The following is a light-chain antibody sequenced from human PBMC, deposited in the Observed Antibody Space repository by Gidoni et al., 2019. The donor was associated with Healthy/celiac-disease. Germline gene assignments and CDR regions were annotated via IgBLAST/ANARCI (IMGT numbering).Light chain of an antibody. V-gene: IGLV3-21*02. CDR1: NIGSKS. CDR2: DDS. J-gene: IGLJ3*02. CDR3: QVWDSSSDHWV. Sequence: SYVLTQPPSVSVAPGQTARITCGGNNIGSKSVYWYQQKPGQAPVLVGYDDSDRPSGIPARFSGSNSGNTATLTISRVEAGDEADYYCQVWDSSSDHWVFGGGTKLTVL.